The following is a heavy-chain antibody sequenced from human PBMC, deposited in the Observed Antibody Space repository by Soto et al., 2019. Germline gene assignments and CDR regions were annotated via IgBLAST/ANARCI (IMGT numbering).Heavy chain of an antibody. CDR3: ARDGGGYSYEVHY. V-gene: IGHV4-30-2*01. CDR2: IYHSGST. D-gene: IGHD5-18*01. J-gene: IGHJ4*02. CDR1: GGSISSGGYS. Sequence: QLQLQESGSGLVKPSQTLSLTCAVSGGSISSGGYSWSWIRQPPGKGLEWIGYIYHSGSTYYNPSLKSRVTISVDRSKNQFSLKLSSVTAADTAVYYCARDGGGYSYEVHYWGQGTLVTVSS.